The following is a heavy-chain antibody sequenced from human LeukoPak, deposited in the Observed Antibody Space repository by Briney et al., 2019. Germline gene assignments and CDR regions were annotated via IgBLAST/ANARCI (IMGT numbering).Heavy chain of an antibody. Sequence: GASVKVSCKASGFTFTSHDYNWVRQATGQGLEWMGWMNPNSGSTGYAQKFQGRITMTRDTSITTVYMELSSLTSEDTAVYYCARDAREAAAADDAFDIWGQGTMVTVSS. V-gene: IGHV1-8*01. CDR1: GFTFTSHD. J-gene: IGHJ3*02. CDR3: ARDAREAAAADDAFDI. CDR2: MNPNSGST. D-gene: IGHD6-13*01.